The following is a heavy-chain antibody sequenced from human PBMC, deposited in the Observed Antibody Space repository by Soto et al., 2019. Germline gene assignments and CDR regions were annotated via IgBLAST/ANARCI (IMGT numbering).Heavy chain of an antibody. CDR3: ARVTVAGTHYYYGMDV. V-gene: IGHV3-33*01. J-gene: IGHJ6*02. CDR1: GFTFSSYG. D-gene: IGHD6-19*01. CDR2: IWYDGSNK. Sequence: QVQLVESGGGVVQPGRSLRLSCAASGFTFSSYGMHWVRQAPGKGLEWVAVIWYDGSNKYYADSVKGRFTISRDNSKNTLYLQMNSLRAEDTAVYCCARVTVAGTHYYYGMDVWGQGTTVTVSS.